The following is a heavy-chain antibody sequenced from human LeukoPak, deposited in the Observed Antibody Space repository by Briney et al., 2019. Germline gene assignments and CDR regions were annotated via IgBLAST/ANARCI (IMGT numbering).Heavy chain of an antibody. D-gene: IGHD6-25*01. CDR1: GFSFSTSRVG. CDR3: AHKARIGAQFDY. J-gene: IGHJ4*02. Sequence: SGPTLVNPTQTLTLTCTFSGFSFSTSRVGVGWIRQPPGKALEWLAHIYWDDDKRYSPSLKSRLTIAKVTFKNQVVLTMTNMDPVDTATYYCAHKARIGAQFDYWGQGTLVTASS. CDR2: IYWDDDK. V-gene: IGHV2-5*02.